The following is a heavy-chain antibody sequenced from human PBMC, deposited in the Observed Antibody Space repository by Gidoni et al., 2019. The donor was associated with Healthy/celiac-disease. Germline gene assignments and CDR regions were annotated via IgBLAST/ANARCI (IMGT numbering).Heavy chain of an antibody. D-gene: IGHD3-22*01. V-gene: IGHV3-74*01. CDR3: ARDSYDSSGYYFVGPYYYYGMDV. Sequence: EVQLVESGGGLVQPGGSLRLSCAASGFTFSSYWMHWVRQAPGKGLVWVSRSNSDGSSTSYADSVKGRFTISRDNAKNTLYLQMNSLRAEDTAVYYCARDSYDSSGYYFVGPYYYYGMDVWGQGTTVTVSS. J-gene: IGHJ6*02. CDR2: SNSDGSST. CDR1: GFTFSSYW.